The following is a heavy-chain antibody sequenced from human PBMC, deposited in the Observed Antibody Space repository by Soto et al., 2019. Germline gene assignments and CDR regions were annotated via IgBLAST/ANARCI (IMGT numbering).Heavy chain of an antibody. CDR3: SSDSPPMVVAATPGKQWLVSSAFDI. V-gene: IGHV1-69*01. Sequence: QVQLVQSGAEVKKPGSSVKVSCKASGGTFSSYAISWVRQAPGQGLEWMGGIIPIFGTANYAQKFQGRVTITADESTSTAYMELSSLRSEDTAVYYCSSDSPPMVVAATPGKQWLVSSAFDIWGQGTMVTVSS. J-gene: IGHJ3*02. CDR2: IIPIFGTA. D-gene: IGHD2-15*01. CDR1: GGTFSSYA.